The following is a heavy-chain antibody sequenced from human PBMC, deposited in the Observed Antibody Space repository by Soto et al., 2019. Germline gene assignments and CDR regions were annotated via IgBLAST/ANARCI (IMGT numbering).Heavy chain of an antibody. Sequence: GGSLRLSCAASGFTFSSYAMSWVRQAPGKGLERVSAISGSGGSTYYADYVKGRFTISRDNSKNTLYLQMNSLRAEDTAVYYCANRVFGVYDYIWGSYRYPLYYFDYWGQGTLVTVSS. CDR1: GFTFSSYA. CDR3: ANRVFGVYDYIWGSYRYPLYYFDY. V-gene: IGHV3-23*01. CDR2: ISGSGGST. D-gene: IGHD3-16*02. J-gene: IGHJ4*02.